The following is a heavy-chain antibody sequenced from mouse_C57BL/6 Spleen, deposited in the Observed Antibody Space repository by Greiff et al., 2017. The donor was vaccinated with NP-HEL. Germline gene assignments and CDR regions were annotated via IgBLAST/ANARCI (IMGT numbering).Heavy chain of an antibody. CDR1: GYAFTNYL. Sequence: VQLQQSGAELVRPGTSVKVSCKASGYAFTNYLIEWVKQRPGHGLEWIGEILPGSGSTNYNEKFKGKATFTADTSSNTAYMQLSSLTTEDSAIYYCARISVWPHAMDYWGQGTSVTVSS. V-gene: IGHV1-54*02. CDR2: ILPGSGST. D-gene: IGHD2-10*02. J-gene: IGHJ4*01. CDR3: ARISVWPHAMDY.